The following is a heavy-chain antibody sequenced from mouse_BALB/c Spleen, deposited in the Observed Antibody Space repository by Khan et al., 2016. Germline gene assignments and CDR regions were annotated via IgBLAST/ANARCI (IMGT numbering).Heavy chain of an antibody. J-gene: IGHJ3*01. D-gene: IGHD2-1*01. Sequence: QLEESGPGLVKPSQSLSLTCSVSGYSITSGYYWNWIRQFPGNKLEWMGYISYDGSNNYNPSLKNRISITRDTSKNQFFLKLNSVTTEDTATSYCATYGNYEGFAYWGQGTLVTVSA. CDR2: ISYDGSN. V-gene: IGHV3-6*02. CDR3: ATYGNYEGFAY. CDR1: GYSITSGYY.